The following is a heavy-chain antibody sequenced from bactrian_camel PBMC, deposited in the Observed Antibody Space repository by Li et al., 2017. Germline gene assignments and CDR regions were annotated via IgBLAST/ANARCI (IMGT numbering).Heavy chain of an antibody. CDR3: AARRGWTYSWRDSGAYTY. D-gene: IGHD4*01. J-gene: IGHJ4*01. V-gene: IGHV3S63*01. CDR2: ISRASGLT. Sequence: HVQLVESGGDSVQAGGALRLSCAVSGYGPNWYCMAWWRQAPGQEREGVAGISRASGLTYYADSVKGRFTITRDNAKNTVFLQMNDLKPEDTAMYYCAARRGWTYSWRDSGAYTYWGQGTQVTVS. CDR1: GYGPNWYC.